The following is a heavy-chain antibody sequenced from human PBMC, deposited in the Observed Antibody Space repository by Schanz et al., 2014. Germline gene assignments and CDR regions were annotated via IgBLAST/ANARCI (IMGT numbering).Heavy chain of an antibody. Sequence: EVQLLESGGGLVQPGGSLRLSCAASGFTFSSYAMSWVRQAPGKGLEWVSGISGSGGSTYYADSVKGRFTISRDNAKNSVSLQMRRLRVEDTAVYYCASPSGYSDYGTYFDFWGQGTLVTVSS. CDR3: ASPSGYSDYGTYFDF. J-gene: IGHJ4*02. D-gene: IGHD5-12*01. CDR2: ISGSGGST. V-gene: IGHV3-23*01. CDR1: GFTFSSYA.